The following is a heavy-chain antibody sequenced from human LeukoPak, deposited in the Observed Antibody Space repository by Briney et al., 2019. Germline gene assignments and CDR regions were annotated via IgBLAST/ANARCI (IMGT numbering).Heavy chain of an antibody. J-gene: IGHJ4*02. CDR3: AKGPNYFDS. Sequence: GASLRLSCAASGFSFSNYWMHWVRQAPGKGLVWVTRMNSDGSATYYADSVQGRFTISRDNAKNTPYLQMNSLRAEDTAMYFCAKGPNYFDSWGQGTLVTVSS. CDR2: MNSDGSAT. V-gene: IGHV3-74*01. CDR1: GFSFSNYW.